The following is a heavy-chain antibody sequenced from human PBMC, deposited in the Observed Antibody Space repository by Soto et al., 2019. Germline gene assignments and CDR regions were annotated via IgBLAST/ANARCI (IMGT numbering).Heavy chain of an antibody. CDR3: ARVPGSYDSWFDP. V-gene: IGHV3-33*01. J-gene: IGHJ5*02. CDR1: GFTFSSYG. D-gene: IGHD2-2*01. Sequence: GGSLRLSCAASGFTFSSYGMHWVRQAPGKGLEWVAVIWYDGSNKYYADSVKGRFTISRDNSKNTLYLQMNSLRAEDTAVYYCARVPGSYDSWFDPWGQGTLVTVSS. CDR2: IWYDGSNK.